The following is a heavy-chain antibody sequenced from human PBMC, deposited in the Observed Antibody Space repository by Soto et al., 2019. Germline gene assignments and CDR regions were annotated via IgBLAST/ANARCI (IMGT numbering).Heavy chain of an antibody. CDR2: IFYSGTT. CDR1: GDSISTSAYY. Sequence: QLQLEESGPGLVKPSETLSLTCTVSGDSISTSAYYWGWIRQPPGKGLEWIGNIFYSGTTYYKPSLKSRVTISVDTSRNLFSVRLSSVPAADTAVYYCASALPFRNSGYFGARYFYGMDVWGQGTTVTVS. V-gene: IGHV4-39*01. D-gene: IGHD3-22*01. J-gene: IGHJ6*02. CDR3: ASALPFRNSGYFGARYFYGMDV.